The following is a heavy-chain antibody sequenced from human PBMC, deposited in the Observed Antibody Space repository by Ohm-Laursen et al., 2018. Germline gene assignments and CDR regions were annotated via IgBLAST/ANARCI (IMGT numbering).Heavy chain of an antibody. Sequence: SLRLSCSASGFTFSSFSMNWVRQAPGKGLEWVSSISSSSSYIYYADSVKGRFTISRDNAKNSLYLQMNSLRAEDTAVYYCARAPAGIWQRFDYWGQGTLVTVSS. CDR2: ISSSSSYI. D-gene: IGHD6-25*01. CDR1: GFTFSSFS. CDR3: ARAPAGIWQRFDY. V-gene: IGHV3-21*01. J-gene: IGHJ4*02.